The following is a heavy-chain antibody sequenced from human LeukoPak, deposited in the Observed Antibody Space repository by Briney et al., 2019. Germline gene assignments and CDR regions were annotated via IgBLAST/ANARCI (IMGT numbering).Heavy chain of an antibody. CDR1: GYTFTGFT. J-gene: IGHJ4*02. V-gene: IGHV1-3*04. D-gene: IGHD2-8*01. CDR3: ARVNGYSFDY. Sequence: WASVKVSCKASGYTFTGFTIHWVRQAPVQRLEWMGWINTGNGNTKYSQKFQGRVTITRDTTASTAYMELSSLRSEDTAIYYCARVNGYSFDYWGQGALVTVSS. CDR2: INTGNGNT.